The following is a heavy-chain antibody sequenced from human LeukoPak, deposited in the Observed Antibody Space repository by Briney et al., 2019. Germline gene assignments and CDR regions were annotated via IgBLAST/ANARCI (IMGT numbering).Heavy chain of an antibody. CDR2: IHPYSGGS. D-gene: IGHD1-26*01. CDR1: GFTFNGYY. V-gene: IGHV1-2*06. Sequence: ASVKVSCKASGFTFNGYYVHWVRQAPGQGLEWMGRIHPYSGGSNSAQKFQGRVTMARDMSINTVYMELSGLRSDDTALYYCASAVPAIVIPQNGFDIWGPGTMVTVSS. CDR3: ASAVPAIVIPQNGFDI. J-gene: IGHJ3*02.